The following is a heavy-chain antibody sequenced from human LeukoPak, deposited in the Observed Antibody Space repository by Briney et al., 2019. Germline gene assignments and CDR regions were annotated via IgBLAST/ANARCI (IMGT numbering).Heavy chain of an antibody. CDR1: GGSISSSSSY. J-gene: IGHJ4*02. CDR2: IYYSGST. V-gene: IGHV4-39*01. D-gene: IGHD4-23*01. CDR3: ARNYGGPFNY. Sequence: SETLSLTCTVSGGSISSSSSYWGWIRQPPGKGLEWIGSIYYSGSTYYNPSLKSRVTISVDTSKNQFSLKLSSVTAADTAVYYCARNYGGPFNYWGQGTLVTVSS.